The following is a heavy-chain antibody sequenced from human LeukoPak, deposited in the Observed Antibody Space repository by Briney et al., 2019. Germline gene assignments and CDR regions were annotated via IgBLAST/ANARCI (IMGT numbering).Heavy chain of an antibody. Sequence: GALVKVSCKASGYTFTKYYIHWVRQAPGQGLEWMGIINPSVGTTLYSQKFQGRVTLTRDTSTTTVYMELTSLRSDDTAVYFCAREEMMVILALDMWGQGTMVTVSS. CDR2: INPSVGTT. CDR1: GYTFTKYY. D-gene: IGHD3-22*01. J-gene: IGHJ3*02. V-gene: IGHV1-46*01. CDR3: AREEMMVILALDM.